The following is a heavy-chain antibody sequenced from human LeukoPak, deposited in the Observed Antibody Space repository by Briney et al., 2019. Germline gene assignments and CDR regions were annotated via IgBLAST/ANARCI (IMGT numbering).Heavy chain of an antibody. Sequence: GGSLRLSCAASGFTFSDHYMDWVRQAPGKGLEWVGRTRNKANSYTTEYAASVKGRFTISRDDSKNSLYLQMNSLKTEDTAVYYCARAGLEGWFDPWGQGTLVTVSS. J-gene: IGHJ5*02. CDR1: GFTFSDHY. CDR3: ARAGLEGWFDP. V-gene: IGHV3-72*01. CDR2: TRNKANSYTT.